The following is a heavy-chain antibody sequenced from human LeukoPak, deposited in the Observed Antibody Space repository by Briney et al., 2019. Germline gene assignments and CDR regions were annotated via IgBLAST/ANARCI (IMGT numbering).Heavy chain of an antibody. V-gene: IGHV1-2*06. D-gene: IGHD3-22*01. CDR3: ARVRWDSSGYYEYYFDY. CDR1: GYTFTGYY. Sequence: ASVKASCKASGYTFTGYYMHWVRQAPGQGLEWMGRINPNSGGTNYAQKFQGRVTMTRDTSISTAYMELSRLRSDDTAVYYCARVRWDSSGYYEYYFDYWGQGTLVTVSS. CDR2: INPNSGGT. J-gene: IGHJ4*02.